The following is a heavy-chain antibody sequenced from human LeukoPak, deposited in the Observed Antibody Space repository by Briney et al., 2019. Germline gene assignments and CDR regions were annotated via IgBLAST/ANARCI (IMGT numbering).Heavy chain of an antibody. J-gene: IGHJ4*02. D-gene: IGHD3-22*01. CDR3: ARESVPDYYDSSGYYDDY. CDR1: GGSISSGSYY. Sequence: PSQTLSLTCTVPGGSISSGSYYWSWIRQPAGKGLEWIGRIYTSGSTNYNPSLKSRVTISVDTSKNQFSLKLSSVTAADTAVYYCARESVPDYYDSSGYYDDYWGQGTLVTVSS. CDR2: IYTSGST. V-gene: IGHV4-61*02.